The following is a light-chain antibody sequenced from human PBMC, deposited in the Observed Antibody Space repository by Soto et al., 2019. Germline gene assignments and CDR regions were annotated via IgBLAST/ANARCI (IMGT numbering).Light chain of an antibody. V-gene: IGLV1-44*01. CDR3: AAWDDSLNGFYV. Sequence: QYVLTQPPSASGTPGQRVTISCSGSSSNIGTNTVNWYQQLPGTAPKLLIYSNNQRPSGVPDRFSGSKSGTSVSLAISGLQSEDEADYYCAAWDDSLNGFYVFGTGTKLTVL. J-gene: IGLJ1*01. CDR1: SSNIGTNT. CDR2: SNN.